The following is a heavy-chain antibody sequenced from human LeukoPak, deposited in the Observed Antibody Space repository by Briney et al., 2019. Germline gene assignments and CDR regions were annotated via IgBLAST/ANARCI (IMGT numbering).Heavy chain of an antibody. J-gene: IGHJ3*02. CDR3: ARFFGTTIFGDDAFDI. V-gene: IGHV1-2*02. D-gene: IGHD3-3*01. CDR1: GYTFTGYY. Sequence: GASVKVSCKASGYTFTGYYMHWVRQAPGQGLEWMGWINPNSGGTNYAQKFQGRVTMTRDTSISTAYMELSRLRSDDTAVYYCARFFGTTIFGDDAFDIWGQGTMVTVSS. CDR2: INPNSGGT.